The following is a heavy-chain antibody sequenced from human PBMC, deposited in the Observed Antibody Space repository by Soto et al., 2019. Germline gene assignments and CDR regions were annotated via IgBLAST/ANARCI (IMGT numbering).Heavy chain of an antibody. J-gene: IGHJ4*02. CDR3: TRPDRSGLLDS. Sequence: EVQLVESGGGLVQPGGSLKLSCAASGFTFSGSAMHWVRQASGKGLEWVGRIRSKANSYATAYAASVKGRFTISRDDSKNTAYLQMNSLKTEDTAVYYCTRPDRSGLLDSWGQGTLVTVSS. D-gene: IGHD3-22*01. CDR2: IRSKANSYAT. V-gene: IGHV3-73*02. CDR1: GFTFSGSA.